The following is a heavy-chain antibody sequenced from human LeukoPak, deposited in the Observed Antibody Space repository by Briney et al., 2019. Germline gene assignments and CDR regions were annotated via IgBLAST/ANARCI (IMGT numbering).Heavy chain of an antibody. V-gene: IGHV4-39*07. CDR1: SGSISSSSYY. J-gene: IGHJ4*02. D-gene: IGHD2-2*01. CDR2: ISYSGST. CDR3: ARTPPWTSNMYYFDY. Sequence: SETLSLTCTVSSGSISSSSYYWGWIRQPPGKGLEWIGSISYSGSTYYNPSLKSRVTISVDTSKNQFSLKLSSVTAEDTAVYYCARTPPWTSNMYYFDYWGQGTLVTVSS.